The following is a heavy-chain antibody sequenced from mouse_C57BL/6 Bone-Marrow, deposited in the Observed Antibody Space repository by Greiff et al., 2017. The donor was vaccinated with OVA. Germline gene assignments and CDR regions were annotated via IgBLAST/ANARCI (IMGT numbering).Heavy chain of an antibody. CDR2: ISDGGSYT. V-gene: IGHV5-4*01. CDR1: GFTFSSYA. D-gene: IGHD2-3*01. CDR3: ARDVDGYFAWFAY. J-gene: IGHJ3*01. Sequence: EVQRVESGGGLVKPGGSLKLSCAASGFTFSSYAMSWVRQTPEKRLEWVATISDGGSYTYYPDNVKGRFTISRDNAKNNLYLQMSHLKSEDTAMYYCARDVDGYFAWFAYWGQGTLVTVSA.